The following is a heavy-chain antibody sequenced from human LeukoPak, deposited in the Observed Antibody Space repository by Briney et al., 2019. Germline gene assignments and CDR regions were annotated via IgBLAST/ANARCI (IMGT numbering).Heavy chain of an antibody. J-gene: IGHJ4*02. D-gene: IGHD6-13*01. Sequence: SGTLSLTCAVSGGSISSSNWWSWVRQPPGKGLEWIGEIYHSESTNYNPSLKSRVTISVDKSKNQFSLKLSSVTAADTAVYYCARGSFGSSWSYFDYWGQGTLVTVSS. CDR1: GGSISSSNW. V-gene: IGHV4-4*02. CDR2: IYHSEST. CDR3: ARGSFGSSWSYFDY.